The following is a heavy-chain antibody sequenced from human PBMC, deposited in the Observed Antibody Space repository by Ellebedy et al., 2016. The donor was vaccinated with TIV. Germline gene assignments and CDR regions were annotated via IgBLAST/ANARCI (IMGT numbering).Heavy chain of an antibody. Sequence: GGSLRLSCAASGFTFSNYWMSWVRQAPGKGLEWVANIKQDGSETYYVDSVKGRFSISRDNAKNSLYVQMNSLTDEDTAVYYCARDQWLGRAYYFDSWGQGTLVTVSS. D-gene: IGHD6-19*01. CDR2: IKQDGSET. J-gene: IGHJ4*02. CDR1: GFTFSNYW. CDR3: ARDQWLGRAYYFDS. V-gene: IGHV3-7*01.